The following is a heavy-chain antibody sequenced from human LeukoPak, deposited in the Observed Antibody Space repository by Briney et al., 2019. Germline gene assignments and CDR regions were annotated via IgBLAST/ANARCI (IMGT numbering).Heavy chain of an antibody. D-gene: IGHD6-19*01. Sequence: VASVKVSCKASGYTFTGYYMHWVRQAPGQGLEWMGWINPNSGGTNYAQKFQGRVTMTRDTSISTAYMELSRLRSDDTAVYYCARTYSSGWGVSYYFDYWGQGTLVTVSS. CDR3: ARTYSSGWGVSYYFDY. CDR2: INPNSGGT. CDR1: GYTFTGYY. V-gene: IGHV1-2*02. J-gene: IGHJ4*02.